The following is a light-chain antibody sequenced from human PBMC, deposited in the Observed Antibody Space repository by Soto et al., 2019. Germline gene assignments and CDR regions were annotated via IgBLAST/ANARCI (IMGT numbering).Light chain of an antibody. V-gene: IGKV1-9*01. CDR1: QAISSY. CDR2: AAS. Sequence: DIQLTQSPSFLSASVRDRVTITCRASQAISSYLAWFQQRPGKAPKVLIYAASTLQSGVPSRFSGSASGTEFTLTISSLQPEDFATYFCQQLNSYPWTFGQGTKVEIK. J-gene: IGKJ1*01. CDR3: QQLNSYPWT.